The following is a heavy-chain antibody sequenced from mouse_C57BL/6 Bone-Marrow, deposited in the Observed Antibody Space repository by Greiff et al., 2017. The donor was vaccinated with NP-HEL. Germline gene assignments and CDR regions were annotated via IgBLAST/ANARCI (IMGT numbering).Heavy chain of an antibody. CDR1: GFNIKDDY. D-gene: IGHD2-4*01. CDR2: IDPENGDT. CDR3: TTWDYDVPYWYFDV. J-gene: IGHJ1*03. V-gene: IGHV14-4*01. Sequence: DVKLVESGAELVRPGASVKLSCTASGFNIKDDYMHWVKQRPEQGLEWIGWIDPENGDTEYASKFQGKATITADTSSNTAYLQLSSLTSEDTAVYYCTTWDYDVPYWYFDVWGTGTTVTVSS.